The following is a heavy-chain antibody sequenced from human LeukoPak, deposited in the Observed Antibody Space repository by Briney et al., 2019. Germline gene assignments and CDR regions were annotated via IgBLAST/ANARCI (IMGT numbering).Heavy chain of an antibody. Sequence: SQTLSLTCTVSGGSISSGDYYWSWIRQPPGEGLEWIGYIYYSGSTYYNPSLKSRVTISVDTSKNQFSLKLSSVTAADTAVYYCAREGFGELSGWFDPWGQGTLVTVSS. J-gene: IGHJ5*02. CDR1: GGSISSGDYY. CDR3: AREGFGELSGWFDP. V-gene: IGHV4-30-4*01. CDR2: IYYSGST. D-gene: IGHD3-10*01.